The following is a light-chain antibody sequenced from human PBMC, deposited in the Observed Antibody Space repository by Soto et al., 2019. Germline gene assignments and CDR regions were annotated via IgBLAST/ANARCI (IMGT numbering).Light chain of an antibody. V-gene: IGKV3-15*01. J-gene: IGKJ5*01. CDR2: SAS. Sequence: EIVMTQSPATLYVSPGERATLSFRASQSVGSNLAWYQQKSGQAPRLLIYSASTRATGIPARLSGSGSGTEFTLTISRLQSEDFAVYYCQQYNDRPLTFGQGTLLEI. CDR1: QSVGSN. CDR3: QQYNDRPLT.